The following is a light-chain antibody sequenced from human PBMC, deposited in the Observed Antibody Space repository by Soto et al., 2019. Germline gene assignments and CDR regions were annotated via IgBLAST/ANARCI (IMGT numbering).Light chain of an antibody. CDR1: DSDIGVYNY. CDR3: SSYANYNVV. Sequence: QSALTQPASVSGSPGQSITISCTGTDSDIGVYNYVSWYQQYPGKAPKLMIYDVTNRPSGVSNRFSGSKSGNMASLPISGLQAEDEADYYCSSYANYNVVFGGGTKLTVL. V-gene: IGLV2-14*03. CDR2: DVT. J-gene: IGLJ2*01.